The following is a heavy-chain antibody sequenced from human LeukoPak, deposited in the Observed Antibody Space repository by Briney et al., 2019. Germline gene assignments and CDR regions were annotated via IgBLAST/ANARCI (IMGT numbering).Heavy chain of an antibody. V-gene: IGHV5-51*01. Sequence: GESLKISCKGSGYSFTSYWIGWVRPMPGKGLEWMGIIYPGDSDTRYSPSFQGQVTISADKSISTAYLQWSSLKASDTAMYYCASLGWDYYDSSGYLDIWGQGTMVTVSS. D-gene: IGHD3-22*01. CDR1: GYSFTSYW. CDR2: IYPGDSDT. J-gene: IGHJ3*02. CDR3: ASLGWDYYDSSGYLDI.